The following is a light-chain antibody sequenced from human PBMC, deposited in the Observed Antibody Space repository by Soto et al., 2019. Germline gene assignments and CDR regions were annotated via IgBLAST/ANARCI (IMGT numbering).Light chain of an antibody. CDR3: QQYGSSPWT. J-gene: IGKJ1*01. CDR1: QFVSSSY. Sequence: IVLTQSAGTLSLSPGESVTLFCRASQFVSSSYLAWYQQKNGQAPRLLIYGASSRATGIPDRFSGSLYGTDFNLTISRLEPEDFAVYYCQQYGSSPWTFGQGTKVDIK. CDR2: GAS. V-gene: IGKV3-20*01.